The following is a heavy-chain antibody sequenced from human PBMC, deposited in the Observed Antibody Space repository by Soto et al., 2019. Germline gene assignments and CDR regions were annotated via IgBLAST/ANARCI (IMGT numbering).Heavy chain of an antibody. Sequence: SETLSLTWTVACASIVGIGYYWGWIRQPPGKRPEWIESICYSGTTYYTTSLKSRVTISLDTSKNQFSLKLTTVTPEDTAVYSCVRGSWEDVSGPYYMDVWDKGTTVTVSS. CDR2: ICYSGTT. D-gene: IGHD1-26*01. CDR1: CASIVGIGYY. V-gene: IGHV4-39*01. J-gene: IGHJ6*03. CDR3: VRGSWEDVSGPYYMDV.